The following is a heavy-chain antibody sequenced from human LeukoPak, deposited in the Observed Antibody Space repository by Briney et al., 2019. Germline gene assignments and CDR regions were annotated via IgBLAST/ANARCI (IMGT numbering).Heavy chain of an antibody. CDR1: GFTFSTSI. D-gene: IGHD3-16*01. CDR3: ARWGFPIYYYYMDV. Sequence: GGSLRLSCAASGFTFSTSIMSWVRQAPGKGLEWVSCITSSSSPIYYADSVKGRFTISRDNAKNSLYLQLNSLRAEDTAVYYCARWGFPIYYYYMDVWGKGTTVTVSS. J-gene: IGHJ6*03. V-gene: IGHV3-48*01. CDR2: ITSSSSPI.